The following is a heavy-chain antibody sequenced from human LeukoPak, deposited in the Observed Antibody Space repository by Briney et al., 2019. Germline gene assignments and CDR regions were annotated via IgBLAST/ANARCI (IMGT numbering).Heavy chain of an antibody. Sequence: GGSLRLSCAASGFTFSSYAMSWVRQAPGKGLEWVSAISGSGGSTYYADCVKGRFTISRDNSKNTLYLQMNSLRAEDTAVYYCAKVPHGGAYCGGDCQVVFDYWGQGTLVTVSS. D-gene: IGHD2-21*02. V-gene: IGHV3-23*01. CDR1: GFTFSSYA. CDR2: ISGSGGST. CDR3: AKVPHGGAYCGGDCQVVFDY. J-gene: IGHJ4*02.